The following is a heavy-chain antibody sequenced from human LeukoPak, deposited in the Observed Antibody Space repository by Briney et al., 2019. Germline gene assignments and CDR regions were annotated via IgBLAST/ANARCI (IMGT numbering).Heavy chain of an antibody. J-gene: IGHJ6*02. CDR2: IYSGGST. CDR1: GFTFSSYS. CDR3: ARDGTIFGVRYGMDV. V-gene: IGHV3-66*01. Sequence: GGSLRLSCAASGFTFSSYSMNWVRQAPGKGLEWVSVIYSGGSTYYADSVKGRFTISRDNSKNTLYLQMNSLRAEDTAVYYCARDGTIFGVRYGMDVWGQGTTVTVSS. D-gene: IGHD3-3*01.